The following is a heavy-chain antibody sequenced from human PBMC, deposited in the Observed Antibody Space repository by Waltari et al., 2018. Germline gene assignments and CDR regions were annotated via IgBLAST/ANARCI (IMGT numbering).Heavy chain of an antibody. CDR2: VDPEDGET. CDR3: ATALGDRSSASRAFDI. J-gene: IGHJ3*02. V-gene: IGHV1-69-2*01. D-gene: IGHD3-10*01. CDR1: GYTFTDYY. Sequence: EVQLLQSGTELKKPGTTVKISCQVSGYTFTDYYIHWVQQAPGKGPHWMGLVDPEDGETRYAVKFQGRVTITADTSTDTAYMELSSLRSEDTAVYYCATALGDRSSASRAFDIWGLGTMITVSS.